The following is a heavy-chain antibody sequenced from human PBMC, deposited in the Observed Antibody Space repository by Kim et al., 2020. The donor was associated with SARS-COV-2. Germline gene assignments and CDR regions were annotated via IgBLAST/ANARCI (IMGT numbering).Heavy chain of an antibody. D-gene: IGHD6-19*01. Sequence: GGSLRLSCAASGFTFSDYYMSWIRQAPGKGLEWVSYISSDSRYTNYADSVKGRFTISRDNAKNSLYLQMNSLRAEDTAVYFCARDDSGGVYYYYGLDVWGQGTTVTVSS. CDR1: GFTFSDYY. CDR2: ISSDSRYT. V-gene: IGHV3-11*05. CDR3: ARDDSGGVYYYYGLDV. J-gene: IGHJ6*02.